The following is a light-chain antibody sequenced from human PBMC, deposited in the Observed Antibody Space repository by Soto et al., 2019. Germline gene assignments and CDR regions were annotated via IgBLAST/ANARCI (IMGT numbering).Light chain of an antibody. CDR2: DAS. CDR1: QTISTW. Sequence: DIPVSQSPPTLSASVGDTVTIPCRASQTISTWMAWYQQKPGKAPKLLVYDASTLQSGVASRFSGSGSGTEFTLIISGLQPDDSATYYCQQYTNTNNPWMLGQGTKVDI. J-gene: IGKJ1*01. CDR3: QQYTNTNNPWM. V-gene: IGKV1-5*01.